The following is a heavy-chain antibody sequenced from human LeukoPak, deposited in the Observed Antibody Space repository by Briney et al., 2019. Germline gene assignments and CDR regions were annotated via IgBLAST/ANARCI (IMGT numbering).Heavy chain of an antibody. CDR1: GGSITTSSYY. Sequence: SETLSLTCTVSGGSITTSSYYWGWIRQPPGKGLEWIGIIYYSGSTYYNPSLRGRVTISVDTSKNQFSLKLSSVTAADTAVYYCARAFRARYFDLWGRGTLVTVSS. V-gene: IGHV4-39*01. CDR3: ARAFRARYFDL. CDR2: IYYSGST. J-gene: IGHJ2*01. D-gene: IGHD2/OR15-2a*01.